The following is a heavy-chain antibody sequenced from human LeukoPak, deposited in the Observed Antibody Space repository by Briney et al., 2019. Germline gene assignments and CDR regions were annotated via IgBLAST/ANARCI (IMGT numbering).Heavy chain of an antibody. Sequence: GASVNVSCKASGYTFSSYGISWARQAPGQGLEYMGWISAYNGNTNYAQKLQGRVTMTTHTSTSTAYMELRSLRSDDTAVYYCARQYCYGSGSYHGDDAFDIWGQGTMVIVSS. V-gene: IGHV1-18*01. CDR2: ISAYNGNT. CDR3: ARQYCYGSGSYHGDDAFDI. J-gene: IGHJ3*02. CDR1: GYTFSSYG. D-gene: IGHD3-10*01.